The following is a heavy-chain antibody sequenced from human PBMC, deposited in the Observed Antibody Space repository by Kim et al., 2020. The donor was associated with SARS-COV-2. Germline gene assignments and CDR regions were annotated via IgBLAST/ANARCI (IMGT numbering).Heavy chain of an antibody. CDR3: ARGIAARLGPFDY. D-gene: IGHD6-6*01. CDR1: GGSFSGYY. J-gene: IGHJ4*02. V-gene: IGHV4-34*01. CDR2: INHSGST. Sequence: SETLSLTCAVYGGSFSGYYWSWIRQPPGKGLEWIGEINHSGSTNYNPSLKSRVTISVDTSKNQFSLKLSSVTAADTAVYYCARGIAARLGPFDYWGQGTLVTVSS.